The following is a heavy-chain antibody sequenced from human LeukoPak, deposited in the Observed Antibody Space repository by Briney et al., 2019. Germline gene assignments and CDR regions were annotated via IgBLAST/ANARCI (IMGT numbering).Heavy chain of an antibody. V-gene: IGHV4-34*01. CDR3: ARGPNPPQFGEFKP. J-gene: IGHJ5*02. CDR1: GGSFSGYY. Sequence: SETLSLTCAVYGGSFSGYYWSWIRQPPGKGLEWIGEINHSGSTNYNPSLKSRVTISVDTSKNQFSLKLSSVTAADTAVYYCARGPNPPQFGEFKPLGQGTLVTVSS. D-gene: IGHD3-10*01. CDR2: INHSGST.